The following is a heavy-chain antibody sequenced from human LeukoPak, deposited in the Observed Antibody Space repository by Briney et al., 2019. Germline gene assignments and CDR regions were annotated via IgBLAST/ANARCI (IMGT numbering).Heavy chain of an antibody. J-gene: IGHJ3*02. CDR3: ARDSRPGYGGAHDI. V-gene: IGHV3-30*14. Sequence: PGGSLRLSCAASGFTFSSYAMHWVRQAPGKGLEWVAVISYDGSNKYYADSVKGRFTISRENAKNSFYLQMNSLRAEDTAVYYCARDSRPGYGGAHDIWGPGTMVTVSS. CDR1: GFTFSSYA. CDR2: ISYDGSNK. D-gene: IGHD5-12*01.